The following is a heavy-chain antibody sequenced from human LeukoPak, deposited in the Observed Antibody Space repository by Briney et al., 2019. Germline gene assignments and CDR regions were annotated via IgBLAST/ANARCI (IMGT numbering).Heavy chain of an antibody. CDR3: ARGGGLRPPLNWFDP. J-gene: IGHJ5*02. CDR1: GVSISSYY. V-gene: IGHV4-59*01. CDR2: IYYSGST. Sequence: SETLSLTCTVSGVSISSYYWSWIRQPPGKGLEWIGYIYYSGSTNCNPSLKSRVTISVDTSKNQFSLKLSSVTAADTAVYYCARGGGLRPPLNWFDPWGQGTLVTVSS. D-gene: IGHD5-12*01.